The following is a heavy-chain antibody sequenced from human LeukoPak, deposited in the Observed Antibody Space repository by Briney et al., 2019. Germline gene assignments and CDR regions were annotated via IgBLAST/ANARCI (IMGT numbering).Heavy chain of an antibody. CDR2: IYSGGST. V-gene: IGHV3-53*04. J-gene: IGHJ6*02. Sequence: GGSLRLSCAASGFTVSSNYMSWVRQAPGTGLERVSVIYSGGSTYYADSVKGRFTISRHNSKNTLYLQMNSLRAEDTAVYYCARDQDYYGSGSPGYGMDVWGQGTTVTVSS. D-gene: IGHD3-10*01. CDR3: ARDQDYYGSGSPGYGMDV. CDR1: GFTVSSNY.